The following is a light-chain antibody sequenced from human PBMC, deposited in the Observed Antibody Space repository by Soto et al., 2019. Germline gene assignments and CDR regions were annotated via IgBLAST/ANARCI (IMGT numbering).Light chain of an antibody. J-gene: IGKJ3*01. CDR3: MQTRQTPFT. V-gene: IGKV2-28*01. CDR2: LGS. CDR1: QSLLHSNGYNY. Sequence: DIVMTQSPLSLPVTPGEPASISCRSSQSLLHSNGYNYFDWYLQKPGQSPQLLIYLGSYRASGVPDRFSGSGLGTDFTLKISRVEAEDVGVYFCMQTRQTPFTFGPGTKVDIK.